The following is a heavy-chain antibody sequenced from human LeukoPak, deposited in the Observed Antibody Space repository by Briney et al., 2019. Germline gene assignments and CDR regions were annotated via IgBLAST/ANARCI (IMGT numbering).Heavy chain of an antibody. Sequence: GGSLRLSCAASGFTFSSYGMHWVRQAPGKGLEWVAFIRFDGSYNSYSDSVKGRFTISRDNSKNTLYLQMNSLRAEDTAVYYCARGGPYMVRGTPIDYWGQGTLVTVSS. CDR2: IRFDGSYN. CDR1: GFTFSSYG. D-gene: IGHD3-10*01. CDR3: ARGGPYMVRGTPIDY. V-gene: IGHV3-30*02. J-gene: IGHJ4*02.